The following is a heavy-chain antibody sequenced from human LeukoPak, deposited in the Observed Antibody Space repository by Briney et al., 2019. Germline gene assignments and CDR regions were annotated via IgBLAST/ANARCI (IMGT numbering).Heavy chain of an antibody. V-gene: IGHV3-23*01. CDR1: RFTFSTYA. D-gene: IGHD3-22*01. CDR2: TSDSGGST. Sequence: GGSLRLSCAASRFTFSTYAMNWVRQAPGKGLEWVSTTSDSGGSTYYADSVKGRFTISRDNSKNTLYLQMNNLRAEDTAVYYCTIQSRYSYDSSGYFLDAFDIWGQGTVVTVSS. J-gene: IGHJ3*02. CDR3: TIQSRYSYDSSGYFLDAFDI.